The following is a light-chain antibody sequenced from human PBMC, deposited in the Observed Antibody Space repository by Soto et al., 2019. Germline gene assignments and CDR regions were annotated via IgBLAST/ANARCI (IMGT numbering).Light chain of an antibody. J-gene: IGLJ1*01. CDR1: SSDVGGYNY. Sequence: QSVLTQPASVSGSPGQSITMSCTGTSSDVGGYNYVSWYQQHPGKAPKLIIYAVTNRPSGVSIRFSGSKSGNTASLTISGLQAEDEADYYCCSYTSSTTYVFGTGTKVT. CDR2: AVT. CDR3: CSYTSSTTYV. V-gene: IGLV2-14*01.